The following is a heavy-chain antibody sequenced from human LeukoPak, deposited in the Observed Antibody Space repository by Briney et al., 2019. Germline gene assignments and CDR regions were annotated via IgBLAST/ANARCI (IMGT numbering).Heavy chain of an antibody. Sequence: ASVKVSCKASGYTFTSYDINWVRQATGQGLEWMGWMNPNSGNTGYAQKFQGRVTMTRNTSISTAYMELSSLRSEDTAVYYCARDQEQLVLYYFDYWGQGTLVTVSS. J-gene: IGHJ4*02. D-gene: IGHD6-13*01. CDR1: GYTFTSYD. CDR2: MNPNSGNT. V-gene: IGHV1-8*01. CDR3: ARDQEQLVLYYFDY.